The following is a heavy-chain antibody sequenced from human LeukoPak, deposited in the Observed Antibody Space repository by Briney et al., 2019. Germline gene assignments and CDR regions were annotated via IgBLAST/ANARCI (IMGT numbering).Heavy chain of an antibody. CDR3: ARVGATADKSGYWFDP. Sequence: ASVKVSCKASGYTFTTYDINWVRQTTGQGLEWMGWMNPNSGNTGYAQKLQGRVTITRNTSISTAYMELSSLRSEDTAVYYCARVGATADKSGYWFDPWGQGTLVTVSS. D-gene: IGHD1-26*01. CDR2: MNPNSGNT. V-gene: IGHV1-8*03. J-gene: IGHJ5*02. CDR1: GYTFTTYD.